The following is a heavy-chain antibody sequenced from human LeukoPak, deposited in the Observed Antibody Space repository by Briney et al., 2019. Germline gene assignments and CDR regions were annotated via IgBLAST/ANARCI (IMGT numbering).Heavy chain of an antibody. D-gene: IGHD6-13*01. CDR1: GGSISSYF. V-gene: IGHV4-59*08. CDR3: ARHRGSSSWFDY. J-gene: IGHJ4*02. Sequence: MSSETLSLTCTVSGGSISSYFWSWIRQPPGKGLEWIGYVYYSGSTNYNPSLKSRVTISVDTSKNRFSLRLSSVSAADTAVYYCARHRGSSSWFDYWGQGTLVTVSS. CDR2: VYYSGST.